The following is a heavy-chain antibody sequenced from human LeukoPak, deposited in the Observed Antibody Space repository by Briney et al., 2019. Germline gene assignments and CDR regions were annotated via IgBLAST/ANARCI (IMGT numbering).Heavy chain of an antibody. CDR2: ISGSGGST. V-gene: IGHV3-23*01. D-gene: IGHD3-3*01. CDR3: AKHPETYYDFWSGSSNWFDP. Sequence: GGSLRLSCAASGFTFSSYAMSWVRQAPGKGLEWVSAISGSGGSTYYADSVKGRFTISRDNSKNTLYLQMNSLRAEDTAVYYCAKHPETYYDFWSGSSNWFDPWGQGTLVTVSS. CDR1: GFTFSSYA. J-gene: IGHJ5*02.